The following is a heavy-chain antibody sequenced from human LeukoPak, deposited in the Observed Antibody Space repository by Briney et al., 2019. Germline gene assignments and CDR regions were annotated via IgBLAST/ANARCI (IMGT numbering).Heavy chain of an antibody. J-gene: IGHJ4*02. CDR1: GYTFTSYD. V-gene: IGHV1-8*01. D-gene: IGHD5-24*01. Sequence: HWASVKVSCKASGYTFTSYDINWVRQATGQGLEWMGWMNPNSGNTGYAQKFQGRVTMTRNTSISTAYMELSSLRSEDTAVYYCARGRWRKGDGYNYYFDHWGQGTLVTVSS. CDR2: MNPNSGNT. CDR3: ARGRWRKGDGYNYYFDH.